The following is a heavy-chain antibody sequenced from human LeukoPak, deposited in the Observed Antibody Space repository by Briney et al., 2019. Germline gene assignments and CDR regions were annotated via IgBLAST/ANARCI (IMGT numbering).Heavy chain of an antibody. J-gene: IGHJ5*02. D-gene: IGHD5-18*01. Sequence: GGSVRLSCSVSGFTFSSYSMRWVRQAPGKGLEWFSSINASGDSTYYADSVKGRVTIPRDKSKNTLYLQMSSLRSEDTATYSCASLHSTKFPYGSTYGYLFNRWGKGTLVTVSS. CDR1: GFTFSSYS. CDR3: ASLHSTKFPYGSTYGYLFNR. CDR2: INASGDST. V-gene: IGHV3-23*01.